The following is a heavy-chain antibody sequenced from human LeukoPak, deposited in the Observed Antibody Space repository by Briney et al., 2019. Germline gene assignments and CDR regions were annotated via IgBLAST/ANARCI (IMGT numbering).Heavy chain of an antibody. Sequence: GGSLRLSCAASGFTFSSYGMHWVRQAPGKGLEWVAVIWYDGSNKYYADSVKGRFTISRDNSKNTLYLQMNSLRAEDTAVYYCARDQQAHYSGYTDYWGQGTLVTVSS. CDR2: IWYDGSNK. J-gene: IGHJ4*02. CDR3: ARDQQAHYSGYTDY. D-gene: IGHD5-12*01. CDR1: GFTFSSYG. V-gene: IGHV3-33*01.